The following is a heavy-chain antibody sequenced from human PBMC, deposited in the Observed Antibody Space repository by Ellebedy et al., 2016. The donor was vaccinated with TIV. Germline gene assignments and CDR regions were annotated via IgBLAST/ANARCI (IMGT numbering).Heavy chain of an antibody. Sequence: SLKISCAASGFTFDDYAMNWVRQAPGKGLEWVSGISWNSGSIGYADSVKGRFTISRDNAKNSLYLQMNSLRAEDTASYHCAKSDAMGYHYAMDVWGQGTTVTVSS. D-gene: IGHD5-18*01. CDR2: ISWNSGSI. J-gene: IGHJ6*02. CDR1: GFTFDDYA. CDR3: AKSDAMGYHYAMDV. V-gene: IGHV3-9*01.